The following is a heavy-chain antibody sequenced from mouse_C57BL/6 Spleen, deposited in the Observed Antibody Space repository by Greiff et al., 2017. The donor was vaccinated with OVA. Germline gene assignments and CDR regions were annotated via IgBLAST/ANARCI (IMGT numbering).Heavy chain of an antibody. CDR1: GFTFTDYY. CDR2: IRNKANGYTT. V-gene: IGHV7-3*01. D-gene: IGHD2-4*01. J-gene: IGHJ3*01. Sequence: EVKVEESGGGLVQPGGSLSLSCAASGFTFTDYYMSWVRQPPGKALEWLGFIRNKANGYTTEYSASVKGRFTISRDNSQSILYLQMNALRAEDSATYYCARAYDYDGAWFAYWGQGTLVTVSA. CDR3: ARAYDYDGAWFAY.